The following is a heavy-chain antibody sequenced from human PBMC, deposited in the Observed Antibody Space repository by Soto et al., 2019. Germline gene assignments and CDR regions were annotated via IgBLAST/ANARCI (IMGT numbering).Heavy chain of an antibody. CDR3: AREGGRGAHGAFEI. CDR1: GYTFTSYG. J-gene: IGHJ3*02. CDR2: ISAYNGNT. D-gene: IGHD2-15*01. Sequence: GASVKVSCKASGYTFTSYGISWVRQAPGQGLEWRGWISAYNGNTDYAPKLQGRVTITTDTSTSTAYMELRSLRSDDTAVYYCAREGGRGAHGAFEIWGQGTMVTVSS. V-gene: IGHV1-18*01.